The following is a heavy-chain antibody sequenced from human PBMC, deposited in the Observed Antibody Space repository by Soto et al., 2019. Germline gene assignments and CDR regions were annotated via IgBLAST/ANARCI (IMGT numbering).Heavy chain of an antibody. CDR1: GGSVSSNSAA. CDR3: ARVGDIVATRGYYYHGMDV. D-gene: IGHD5-12*01. Sequence: SQTLSVTCAISGGSVSSNSAACNLIRQSPSRGLEWLGRTYYRSKWYNDYAVSVKSRITINPDTSKNQFSLQLNSVTPEDTAVYYCARVGDIVATRGYYYHGMDVWGQGTTVTVSS. V-gene: IGHV6-1*01. J-gene: IGHJ6*02. CDR2: TYYRSKWYN.